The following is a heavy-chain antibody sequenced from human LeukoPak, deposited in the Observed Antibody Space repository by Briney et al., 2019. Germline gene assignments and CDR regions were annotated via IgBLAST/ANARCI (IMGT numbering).Heavy chain of an antibody. CDR1: GFTFSSYA. V-gene: IGHV3-23*01. J-gene: IGHJ4*02. D-gene: IGHD3-10*01. CDR3: AKGSSSGRPYFFDY. Sequence: GGSLRLSCAASGFTFSSYAMGWVREAPGKGLECFSVISGNSGSDTYYADAVKGRFTISRDNSKTTLYLEMNSLRAEDTAVYYCAKGSSSGRPYFFDYWGQGSLVAVSS. CDR2: ISGNSGSDT.